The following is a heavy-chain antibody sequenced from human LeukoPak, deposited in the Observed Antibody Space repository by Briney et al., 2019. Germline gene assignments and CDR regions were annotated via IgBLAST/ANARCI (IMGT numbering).Heavy chain of an antibody. V-gene: IGHV4-34*01. CDR1: GGSFSGYY. CDR2: INHSGST. Sequence: SETLSLTCAVYGGSFSGYYWSWIRQPPGKGLEWIGEINHSGSTNYNPSLKSRVTISVDTSKNQFSLRVTSVTAADTAVYFCARGGIRGGIDNWFDPWGQGTLVTVSS. J-gene: IGHJ5*02. CDR3: ARGGIRGGIDNWFDP. D-gene: IGHD3-10*01.